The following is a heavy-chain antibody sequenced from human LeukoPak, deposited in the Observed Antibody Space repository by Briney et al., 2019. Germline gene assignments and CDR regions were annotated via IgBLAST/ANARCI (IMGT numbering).Heavy chain of an antibody. V-gene: IGHV4-34*01. CDR1: GGSFSGYY. Sequence: SETLSLTCAVYGGSFSGYYWSWIRQPPGKGLEWIGEINHSGSTNYNPSLKSRVTISVDTSKNQFSLKLSSVTAADTAVYYCARHDSGDYPVLDYWGQGTLVTVSS. CDR3: ARHDSGDYPVLDY. CDR2: INHSGST. D-gene: IGHD4-17*01. J-gene: IGHJ4*02.